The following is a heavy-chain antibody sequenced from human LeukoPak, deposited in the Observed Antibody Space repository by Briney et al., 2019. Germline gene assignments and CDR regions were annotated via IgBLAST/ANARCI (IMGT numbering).Heavy chain of an antibody. D-gene: IGHD3-22*01. CDR3: ARDLRLGYYDSSFPDY. J-gene: IGHJ4*02. CDR1: GFTFSRYG. Sequence: GGSLRLSCAASGFTFSRYGMHCVRQGPGKGLEWVAVIWYDGSKKYYADSVKGRFTISRDNSKNTLYLQMNSLRAEDTAVYYCARDLRLGYYDSSFPDYWGQGTLVTVSS. V-gene: IGHV3-33*01. CDR2: IWYDGSKK.